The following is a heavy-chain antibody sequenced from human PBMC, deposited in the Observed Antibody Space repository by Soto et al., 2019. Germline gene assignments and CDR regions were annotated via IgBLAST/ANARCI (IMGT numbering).Heavy chain of an antibody. CDR1: GGAISRLY. Sequence: SGTLSLTCTVSGGAISRLYWTWIRQSPGKGLEWIAYMSYTGSTYFYPSLESRVSISVDTSKNQLSLTLTSVPAADPALYYCAATSCLATSGNGPFDIWGQGTVVTVPS. J-gene: IGHJ3*02. CDR2: MSYTGST. V-gene: IGHV4-59*08. D-gene: IGHD3-3*02. CDR3: AATSCLATSGNGPFDI.